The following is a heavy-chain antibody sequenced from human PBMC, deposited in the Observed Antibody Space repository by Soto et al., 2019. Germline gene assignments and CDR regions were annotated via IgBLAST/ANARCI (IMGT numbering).Heavy chain of an antibody. D-gene: IGHD2-2*01. CDR2: TYYRSKWYN. J-gene: IGHJ5*02. V-gene: IGHV6-1*01. CDR1: GDSVSSNSAA. CDR3: ARELIVVVPAAANWFDP. Sequence: QTLSLTCAISGDSVSSNSAAWNWIRQSPSRGLEWLGRTYYRSKWYNDYAVSVKSRITINPDTSKNQFSLQLNSVTPEDTAVYYCARELIVVVPAAANWFDPWGQGTLVTVSS.